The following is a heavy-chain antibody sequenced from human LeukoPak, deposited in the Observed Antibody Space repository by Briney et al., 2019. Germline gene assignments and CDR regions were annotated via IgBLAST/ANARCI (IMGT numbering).Heavy chain of an antibody. CDR3: ARSITMVRGVIISYYDY. CDR2: ISSSSSTI. Sequence: PGGSLRLSCAASGFTFSSYSMNWVRQAPGKGLEWVSYISSSSSTIYYADSVKGRFTISRDNAKNSLYLQMNSLRAEDTAVYYCARSITMVRGVIISYYDYWGQGTLVTVSS. J-gene: IGHJ4*02. D-gene: IGHD3-10*01. V-gene: IGHV3-48*01. CDR1: GFTFSSYS.